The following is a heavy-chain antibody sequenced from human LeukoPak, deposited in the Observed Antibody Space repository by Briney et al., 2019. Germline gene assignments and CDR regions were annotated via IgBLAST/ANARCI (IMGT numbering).Heavy chain of an antibody. CDR3: ARDSYYYDSSDAFDI. D-gene: IGHD3-22*01. J-gene: IGHJ3*02. CDR1: GGSIGSYY. V-gene: IGHV4-59*08. Sequence: PSETVSLTCTVSGGSIGSYYWSWIRQPPGKGLEWIGYIYYSGSTNYNPSLKSRVTISVDTSKNQFSLKLSSVTAADTAVYYCARDSYYYDSSDAFDIWGQGTMVTVSS. CDR2: IYYSGST.